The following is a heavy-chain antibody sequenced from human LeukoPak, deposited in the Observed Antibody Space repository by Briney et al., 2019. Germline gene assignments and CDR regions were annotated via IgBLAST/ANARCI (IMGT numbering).Heavy chain of an antibody. D-gene: IGHD3-22*01. Sequence: ASVTVSCNASGYTFTGYYMHWVRQAPGQGLEWMGWINPNSGGTNYTQKFQGRVTMTRDTSISTAYMELSRLRSDDTAVYYCASRSDTQYYYDSSGYYLTGWYFDLWGRGTLVTVSS. CDR1: GYTFTGYY. J-gene: IGHJ2*01. CDR3: ASRSDTQYYYDSSGYYLTGWYFDL. CDR2: INPNSGGT. V-gene: IGHV1-2*02.